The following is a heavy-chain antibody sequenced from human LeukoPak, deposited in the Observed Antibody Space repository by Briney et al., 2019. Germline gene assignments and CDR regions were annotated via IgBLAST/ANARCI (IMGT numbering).Heavy chain of an antibody. V-gene: IGHV1-46*01. CDR2: INPSGGST. J-gene: IGHJ4*02. CDR3: ARDPPPGYSHTGNTFGY. D-gene: IGHD5-18*01. Sequence: ASVKVSCKASGYTFTSYYMHWVRQAPGQGLEWMGIINPSGGSTSYAQKFQGRVTMTRDTSTSTVYMELSSLRSEDTAVYYCARDPPPGYSHTGNTFGYWGQGTLVTVSS. CDR1: GYTFTSYY.